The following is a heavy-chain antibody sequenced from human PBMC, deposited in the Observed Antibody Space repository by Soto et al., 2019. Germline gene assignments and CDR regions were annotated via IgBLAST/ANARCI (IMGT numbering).Heavy chain of an antibody. J-gene: IGHJ5*02. CDR1: GFSINSFA. D-gene: IGHD6-19*01. V-gene: IGHV3-23*01. Sequence: LRLSCAASGFSINSFAMNWVRQAPGRGLEWVAIISGSGGVSYYADAVRGRFTISRDNSKNTLSLQMNALRDEDTAVFYCATRYSTGWSRYNWFGPWGQGTLVTVSS. CDR2: ISGSGGVS. CDR3: ATRYSTGWSRYNWFGP.